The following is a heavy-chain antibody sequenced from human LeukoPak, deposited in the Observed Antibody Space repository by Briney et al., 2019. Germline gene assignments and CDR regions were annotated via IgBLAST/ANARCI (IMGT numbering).Heavy chain of an antibody. D-gene: IGHD2-15*01. V-gene: IGHV4-4*07. Sequence: SETLSLTCTVAGGSISSYYWSWIRQPAGKGLEWIGRIYTSGSTNYNPSLKSRVTMSVDTSKNQFSLKLSSVTAADTAVYYCARVGGGYCSGGSCEYYFDHWGQGTLVTVSS. CDR2: IYTSGST. CDR1: GGSISSYY. CDR3: ARVGGGYCSGGSCEYYFDH. J-gene: IGHJ4*02.